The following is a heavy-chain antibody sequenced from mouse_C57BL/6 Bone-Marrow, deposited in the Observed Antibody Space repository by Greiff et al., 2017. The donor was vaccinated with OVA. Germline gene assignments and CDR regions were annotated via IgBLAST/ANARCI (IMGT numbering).Heavy chain of an antibody. CDR2: INPSNGGT. Sequence: QVQLKQPGTELVKPGASVKLSCKASGYTFTSYWMHWVKQRPGQGLEWIGNINPSNGGTNYNEKFKSKATLTVDKSSSTAYMHLSSLTSEDSAVYYCARDCGLLRYLIDYWGQGTTLTVSS. J-gene: IGHJ2*01. D-gene: IGHD1-1*01. CDR3: ARDCGLLRYLIDY. CDR1: GYTFTSYW. V-gene: IGHV1-53*01.